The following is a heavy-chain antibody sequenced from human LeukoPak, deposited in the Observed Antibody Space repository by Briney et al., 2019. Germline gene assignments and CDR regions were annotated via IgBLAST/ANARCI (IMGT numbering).Heavy chain of an antibody. CDR2: IYPGDSAT. CDR1: GYSFTSYW. J-gene: IGHJ3*02. CDR3: ARPHNLGSDDAFDI. Sequence: GESLKISCKGSGYSFTSYWIGWVRQMPGKGLEWMGIIYPGDSATRYSPSFEGQVTISGDKSISTAYLQWSSLKASDTAMYYCARPHNLGSDDAFDIWGQGTMVTVSS. V-gene: IGHV5-51*01. D-gene: IGHD1-14*01.